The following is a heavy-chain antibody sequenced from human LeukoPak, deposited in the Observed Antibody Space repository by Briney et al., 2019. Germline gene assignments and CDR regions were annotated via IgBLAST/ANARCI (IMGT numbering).Heavy chain of an antibody. CDR3: ARDIAAAGNLDY. V-gene: IGHV3-30-3*01. D-gene: IGHD6-13*01. CDR1: GFTFSSYA. Sequence: GGSLRLSCAASGFTFSSYAMHWVRQAPGKGLEWVAVISYDGSNKYYADSVKGRFTISRDNSKNALYLQMNSLRAEDTAVYYCARDIAAAGNLDYWGQGTLVTVSP. CDR2: ISYDGSNK. J-gene: IGHJ4*02.